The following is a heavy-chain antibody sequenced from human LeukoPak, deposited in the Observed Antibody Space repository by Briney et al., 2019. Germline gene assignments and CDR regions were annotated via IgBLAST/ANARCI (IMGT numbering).Heavy chain of an antibody. CDR3: ARGGSYYQPFEY. J-gene: IGHJ4*02. Sequence: SGGSLRLSCAASGFTFSSYSMNWVRQAPGKGLEWVSYISTGSSTIYYADSVKGRFTISRDNAKNSLYLQVSSLRAEDTAVYYCARGGSYYQPFEYWGQGTLVAVSS. V-gene: IGHV3-48*01. D-gene: IGHD3-10*01. CDR1: GFTFSSYS. CDR2: ISTGSSTI.